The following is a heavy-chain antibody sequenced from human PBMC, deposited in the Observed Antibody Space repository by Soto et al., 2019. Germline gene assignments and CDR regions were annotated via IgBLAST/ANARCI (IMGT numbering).Heavy chain of an antibody. CDR3: TRLSTGTTKAIDS. CDR2: INPSGGST. V-gene: IGHV1-46*03. J-gene: IGHJ3*02. Sequence: VASVKLSCKASGYTFTSYYIHWVRQAPGQGLECMGIINPSGGSTTYAQKFQGRVTMTMDTSTSTVYMEVSSLRSEDTAVYYGTRLSTGTTKAIDSWGQGTMVTV. D-gene: IGHD2-2*01. CDR1: GYTFTSYY.